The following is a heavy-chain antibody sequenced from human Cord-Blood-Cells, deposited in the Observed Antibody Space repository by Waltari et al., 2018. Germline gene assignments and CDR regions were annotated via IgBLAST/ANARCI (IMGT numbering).Heavy chain of an antibody. CDR3: ATRDPDYGGKGYYFDY. V-gene: IGHV1-69*02. Sequence: QVQLVQSGAEAKKPGSSVKVSCKASGGTFSSYTISWVRPPPVQGLEWMGRIIPILGIANYAQKFQGRVTITADKSTSTAYMELSSLRSEDTAVYYCATRDPDYGGKGYYFDYWGQGTLVTVSS. CDR1: GGTFSSYT. J-gene: IGHJ4*02. D-gene: IGHD4-17*01. CDR2: IIPILGIA.